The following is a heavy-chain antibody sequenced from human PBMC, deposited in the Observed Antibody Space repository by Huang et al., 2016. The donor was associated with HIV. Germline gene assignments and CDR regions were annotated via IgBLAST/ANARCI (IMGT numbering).Heavy chain of an antibody. Sequence: QVQLVQSGAEVRKPGSSVKVSCKASGGNFNSYTINWLRQAPGQGPEWMGGILPSIGKPNYAPKFQARLTITADGSTSTAYMVLSSLRPEDTAIYYCAKWGGLSDYDFRRAHAFDIWGQGTVVTVSS. CDR3: AKWGGLSDYDFRRAHAFDI. CDR2: ILPSIGKP. J-gene: IGHJ3*02. V-gene: IGHV1-69*01. CDR1: GGNFNSYT. D-gene: IGHD5-12*01.